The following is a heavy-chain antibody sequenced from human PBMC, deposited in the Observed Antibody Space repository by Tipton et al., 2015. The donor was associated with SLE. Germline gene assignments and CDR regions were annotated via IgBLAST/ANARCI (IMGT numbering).Heavy chain of an antibody. D-gene: IGHD5-12*01. J-gene: IGHJ4*02. CDR3: ARVYGGYDYPFDS. CDR1: GGSISSGSYY. CDR2: IYTSGST. V-gene: IGHV4-61*09. Sequence: TLSLTCTVSGGSISSGSYYWSWIRQPAGKGLEWIGHIYTSGSTNYNPSLKSRVTISVDTSKNQFSLKLSSVTAADTAVYYCARVYGGYDYPFDSWGQGTLVTVSS.